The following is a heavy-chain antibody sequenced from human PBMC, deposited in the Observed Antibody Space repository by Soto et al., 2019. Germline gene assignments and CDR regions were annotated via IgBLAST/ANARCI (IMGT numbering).Heavy chain of an antibody. CDR2: VSWTGAYT. CDR3: ARDIFRTITTIDY. Sequence: EVQLVESGGGLVQPGRSLRLSCAASGFNFEDHALNWVRQAPGKGLEWVSGVSWTGAYTGYAASVKGRFTISRDNAKSSRYLEMNSLRPEDTAFYYCARDIFRTITTIDYWGQGTLVTVSS. D-gene: IGHD1-1*01. CDR1: GFNFEDHA. J-gene: IGHJ4*02. V-gene: IGHV3-9*01.